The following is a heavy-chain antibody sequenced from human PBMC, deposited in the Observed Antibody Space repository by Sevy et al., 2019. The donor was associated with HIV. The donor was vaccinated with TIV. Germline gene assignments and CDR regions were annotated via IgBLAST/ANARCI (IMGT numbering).Heavy chain of an antibody. J-gene: IGHJ4*02. CDR3: AKDFSTMIVVVITTAPDY. CDR1: GFTFSSYG. CDR2: ISYDGSNK. V-gene: IGHV3-30*18. D-gene: IGHD3-22*01. Sequence: GGSLRLSCAASGFTFSSYGMHWVHQAPGKGLEWVAVISYDGSNKYYADSVKGRFTISRDNSKNTLYLQMNSLRAEDTAVYYCAKDFSTMIVVVITTAPDYWGQGTLVTVSS.